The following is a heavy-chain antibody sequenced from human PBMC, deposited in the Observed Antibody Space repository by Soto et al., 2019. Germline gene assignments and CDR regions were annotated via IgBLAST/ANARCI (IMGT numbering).Heavy chain of an antibody. CDR2: IYYSGST. V-gene: IGHV4-59*01. Sequence: PSETLSLTCTVSGGSISSYYWSWIRQPPGKGLEWIGYIYYSGSTNYNPSLKSRVTISVDTSKNQFSLKLSSVTAADTAVYYCARATSSWLDNWFDPWGQGTLVTVS. CDR3: ARATSSWLDNWFDP. CDR1: GGSISSYY. J-gene: IGHJ5*02. D-gene: IGHD6-13*01.